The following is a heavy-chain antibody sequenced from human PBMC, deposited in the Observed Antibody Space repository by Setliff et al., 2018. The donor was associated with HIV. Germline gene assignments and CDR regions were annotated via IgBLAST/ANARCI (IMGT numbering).Heavy chain of an antibody. CDR3: ARGATYYCARGGDGYNPGGGTFDH. V-gene: IGHV1-69*13. Sequence: AAVKVSCKASGGTFSSYAISWVRQAPGQGLEWMGGIIPIFGTANYAQKFQGRVTITADESTSTAYMELSSLRSEDTAVYYCARGATYYCARGGDGYNPGGGTFDHWGQGTLVTVSS. CDR2: IIPIFGTA. CDR1: GGTFSSYA. D-gene: IGHD1-1*01. J-gene: IGHJ4*02.